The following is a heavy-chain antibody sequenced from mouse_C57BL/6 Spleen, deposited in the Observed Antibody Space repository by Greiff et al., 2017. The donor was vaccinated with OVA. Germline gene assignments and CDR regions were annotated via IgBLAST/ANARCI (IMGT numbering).Heavy chain of an antibody. Sequence: QVQLQQPGAELVKPGASVKLSCKASGYTFTSYWMQWVKQRPGQGLEWIGEIDPSDSYTNYNQKFKGKATLTVDTSSSTAYMQLSSLTSEDSAVYYWASGGGGDYWGQGTSVTVSS. CDR1: GYTFTSYW. J-gene: IGHJ4*01. CDR3: ASGGGGDY. V-gene: IGHV1-50*01. CDR2: IDPSDSYT.